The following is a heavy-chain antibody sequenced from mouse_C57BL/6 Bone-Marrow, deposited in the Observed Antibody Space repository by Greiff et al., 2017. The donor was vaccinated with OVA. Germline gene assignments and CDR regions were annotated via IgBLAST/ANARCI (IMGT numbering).Heavy chain of an antibody. CDR1: GFTFSSYA. J-gene: IGHJ2*01. CDR2: ISSGGDYI. Sequence: DVMLVESGEGLVKPGGSLKLSCAASGFTFSSYAMSWVRQTPEKRLEWVAYISSGGDYIYYADTVKGRFTISRDTARNTLYLQMSSLKSEDTAMYYCTREWDGSALAYWGQGTTLTVSS. V-gene: IGHV5-9-1*02. D-gene: IGHD1-1*01. CDR3: TREWDGSALAY.